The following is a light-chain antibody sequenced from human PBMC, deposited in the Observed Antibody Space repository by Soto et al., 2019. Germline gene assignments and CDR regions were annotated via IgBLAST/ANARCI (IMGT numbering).Light chain of an antibody. CDR3: SSYTSSTTLQ. V-gene: IGLV2-14*01. J-gene: IGLJ2*01. Sequence: QSALTQPASVSGSPGQSITISCTGTSTDVGGYNYVSWYQQHPGKAPKLLIYEVRLRPSGVSNRFSGSKSGDTASLTISGLQAEDEADYYCSSYTSSTTLQFGGGTKLTVL. CDR2: EVR. CDR1: STDVGGYNY.